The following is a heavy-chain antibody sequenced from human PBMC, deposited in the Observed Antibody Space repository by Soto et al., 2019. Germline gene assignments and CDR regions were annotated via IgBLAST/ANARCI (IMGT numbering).Heavy chain of an antibody. D-gene: IGHD6-19*01. V-gene: IGHV3-30*04. J-gene: IGHJ4*02. CDR2: ISDDGSNK. CDR3: ARVEQWLYIAKY. CDR1: GFTFSSFA. Sequence: QVQLVASGGGVVQPGRSLRLSCAASGFTFSSFAMHWVRQAPGKGLEWVAVISDDGSNKYYADSVKGRFTISRDNSKNTLYLQMNSLRGEDTAVYSCARVEQWLYIAKYWGQGTLVTVSS.